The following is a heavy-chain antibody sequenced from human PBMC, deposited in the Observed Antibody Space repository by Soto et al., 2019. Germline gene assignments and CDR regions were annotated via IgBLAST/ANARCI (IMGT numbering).Heavy chain of an antibody. V-gene: IGHV6-1*01. D-gene: IGHD5-12*01. J-gene: IGHJ6*03. CDR3: ARGSWDDVSGHYYMDV. CDR2: TYYKSRWFN. Sequence: PSQTLSLTGDLSGDSDSITRSGWNHYRQTPSRGLEWLGRTYYKSRWFNNYAVSVKSRITINPDTSQNQFSLHLDSVTPEDTAVYFCARGSWDDVSGHYYMDVWGKGTTVTV. CDR1: GDSDSITRSG.